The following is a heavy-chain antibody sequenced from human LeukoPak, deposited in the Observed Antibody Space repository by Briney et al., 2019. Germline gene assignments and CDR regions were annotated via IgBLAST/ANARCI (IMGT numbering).Heavy chain of an antibody. CDR2: ISGDGGST. CDR3: AKSRGVWGPFDY. Sequence: PGGSLRLSCAASGFTFDDYAMCWVRQAPGKGLEWVSIISGDGGSTHYADSVEGRFTISRDNSKNSLYLQMNSLRPEDTALYYCAKSRGVWGPFDYWGQGTLVTVSS. V-gene: IGHV3-43*02. D-gene: IGHD3-10*01. J-gene: IGHJ4*02. CDR1: GFTFDDYA.